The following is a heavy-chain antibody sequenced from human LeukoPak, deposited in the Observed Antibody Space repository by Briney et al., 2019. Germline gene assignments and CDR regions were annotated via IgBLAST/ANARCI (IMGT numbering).Heavy chain of an antibody. Sequence: KPGGSLRLSCAASGFTFSNAWMSWVRQAPGKGLEWVGRIRSKTDGATTDYAAPVKGRFTISRDDSKNMLYLQMNSLKTEDTAVYYCTTDRNWGRGTLVTVSS. J-gene: IGHJ4*02. CDR1: GFTFSNAW. V-gene: IGHV3-15*01. CDR3: TTDRN. CDR2: IRSKTDGATT.